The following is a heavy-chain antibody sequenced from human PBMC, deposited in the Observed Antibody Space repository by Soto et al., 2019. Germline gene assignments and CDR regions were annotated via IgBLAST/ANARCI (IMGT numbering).Heavy chain of an antibody. D-gene: IGHD4-17*01. CDR3: APPRGYGVVDAVDI. CDR1: GFIFSTYA. J-gene: IGHJ3*02. Sequence: EVQLLESGGGLVQPGGSLRLSCAASGFIFSTYAMNWVRQAPGKGLECVSAISNTGGSTFYAESVRGRFNISRDTSINTPYLQMTSLRTEDTAVYYCAPPRGYGVVDAVDIWCQGTMVIVSS. V-gene: IGHV3-23*01. CDR2: ISNTGGST.